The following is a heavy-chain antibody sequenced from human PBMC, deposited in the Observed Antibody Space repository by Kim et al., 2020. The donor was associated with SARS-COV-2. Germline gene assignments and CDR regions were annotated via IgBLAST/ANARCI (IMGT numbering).Heavy chain of an antibody. D-gene: IGHD3-22*01. CDR2: INTNTGNP. J-gene: IGHJ4*02. CDR3: ARGTVNDYYDSSGYYPGYYFDY. Sequence: ASVKVSCKASGYTFTSYAMNWVRQAPGQGLEWMGWINTNTGNPTYAQGFTGRFVFSLDTSVSTAYLQISSLKAEDTAVYYCARGTVNDYYDSSGYYPGYYFDYWGQGTLVTVSS. CDR1: GYTFTSYA. V-gene: IGHV7-4-1*02.